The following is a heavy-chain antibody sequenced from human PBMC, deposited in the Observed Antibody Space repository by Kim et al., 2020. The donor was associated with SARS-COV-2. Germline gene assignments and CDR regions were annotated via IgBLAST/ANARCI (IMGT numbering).Heavy chain of an antibody. J-gene: IGHJ5*02. CDR3: AKDGGPDPYYNCFDP. Sequence: DSVKGRFTISRDNSKNTLYLQMNSLRAEDTAVYYCAKDGGPDPYYNCFDPWGQGTLVTVSS. V-gene: IGHV3-23*01. D-gene: IGHD2-21*01.